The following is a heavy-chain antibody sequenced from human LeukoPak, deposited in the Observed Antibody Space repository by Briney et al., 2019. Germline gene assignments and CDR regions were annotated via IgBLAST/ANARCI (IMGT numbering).Heavy chain of an antibody. Sequence: GGSLRLSCSASGFTYSTYWMHWVRQAPGKGLVWVSYVDNDGRGTAYVDSVKGRFTISRDNAKNTVYLQMNSLRVDDTAVYYCARDGSGSIDLDHWGQGTLVTVSS. D-gene: IGHD3-3*01. V-gene: IGHV3-74*01. J-gene: IGHJ4*02. CDR3: ARDGSGSIDLDH. CDR1: GFTYSTYW. CDR2: VDNDGRGT.